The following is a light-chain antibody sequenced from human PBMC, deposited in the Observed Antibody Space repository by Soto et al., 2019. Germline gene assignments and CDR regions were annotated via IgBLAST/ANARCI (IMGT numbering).Light chain of an antibody. CDR3: QQYNTYWS. V-gene: IGKV1-5*03. CDR1: QSIRNW. CDR2: KAS. Sequence: DLQMTQSPSTLSASVGDRVTITCRASQSIRNWLAWYQQKPGKAPKLLIYKASSLESGVPSRFSGSGSGTEFTLTISSLQPEDFATYYCQQYNTYWSFGQGTKVEIK. J-gene: IGKJ1*01.